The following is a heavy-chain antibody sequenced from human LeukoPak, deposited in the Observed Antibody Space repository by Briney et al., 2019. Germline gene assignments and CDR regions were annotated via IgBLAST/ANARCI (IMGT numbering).Heavy chain of an antibody. J-gene: IGHJ4*02. CDR2: VYYSGST. CDR1: GGSISTYY. D-gene: IGHD6-19*01. CDR3: ARSGGSGQIEAGY. V-gene: IGHV4-59*01. Sequence: PSETLSLTCTVSGGSISTYYWSWIRQPPGKGLEWIGYVYYSGSTNHNPSLKSRVTISVDTSKNQFSLKLSSVTAADTAVYYCARSGGSGQIEAGYWGQGTLVTVSS.